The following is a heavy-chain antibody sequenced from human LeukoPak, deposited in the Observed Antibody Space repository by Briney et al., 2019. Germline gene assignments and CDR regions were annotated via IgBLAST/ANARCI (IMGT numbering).Heavy chain of an antibody. V-gene: IGHV4-59*01. Sequence: SETLSLTCSVSGDSISSFYWSWIRQPPGKGLEWIGYIYYSGSTNYNPSLMSRVTISVDTSKNQFSLKLTSVTAADTAVYYCARAYSSSWYSWFDPWGQGTLVTVSS. J-gene: IGHJ5*02. CDR2: IYYSGST. CDR1: GDSISSFY. D-gene: IGHD6-13*01. CDR3: ARAYSSSWYSWFDP.